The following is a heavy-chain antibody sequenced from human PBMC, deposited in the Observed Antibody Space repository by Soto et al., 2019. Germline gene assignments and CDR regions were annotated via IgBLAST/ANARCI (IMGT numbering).Heavy chain of an antibody. D-gene: IGHD4-4*01. V-gene: IGHV4-59*08. J-gene: IGHJ3*02. Sequence: SVPLSLTCTVSGGSIRSYSWSWVRQPPGKGLEWIGYIYYSGSTNYNPSLKSRVTISVDTSKNQFSLKLTSATAADTAVYYCARLPVDAFDIWGQGTMVTVSS. CDR3: ARLPVDAFDI. CDR1: GGSIRSYS. CDR2: IYYSGST.